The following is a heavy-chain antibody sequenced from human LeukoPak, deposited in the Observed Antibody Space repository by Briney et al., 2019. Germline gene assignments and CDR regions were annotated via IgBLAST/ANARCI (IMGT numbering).Heavy chain of an antibody. CDR1: GFTFSSSA. D-gene: IGHD3-10*01. CDR2: IDNSGSTI. V-gene: IGHV3-48*03. J-gene: IGHJ6*03. Sequence: GGSLRLSCAASGFTFSSSAMNWVRQAPGKGLEWVSYIDNSGSTIYYADSVKGRFTISRDNAKNSLYLQMNSLRAEDTAVYYCSREGGGSGSYGYYYYYMDVWGKGTTVTISS. CDR3: SREGGGSGSYGYYYYYMDV.